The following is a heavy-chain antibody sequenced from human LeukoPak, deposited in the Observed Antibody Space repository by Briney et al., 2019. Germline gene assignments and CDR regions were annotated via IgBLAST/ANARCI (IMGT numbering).Heavy chain of an antibody. V-gene: IGHV4-30-2*01. J-gene: IGHJ5*02. CDR2: IYHSGST. Sequence: PSETLSLTCAVSGGSISSGGYSWSWIRQPPGKGLEWIGYIYHSGSTYYNPSLKSRVTISVDRSKNQFSLKLSSVTAADTAVYYCARVGHYYDSSGYPNWFDPWGQGTLVTVSS. D-gene: IGHD3-22*01. CDR1: GGSISSGGYS. CDR3: ARVGHYYDSSGYPNWFDP.